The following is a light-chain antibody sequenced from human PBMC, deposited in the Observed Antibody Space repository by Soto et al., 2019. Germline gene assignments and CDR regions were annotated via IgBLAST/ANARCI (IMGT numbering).Light chain of an antibody. Sequence: DIQMTQSPSTLSASVGDRVTITCRASQSISRSSAWYQQKPGKAPSLLIYDASSLEGGVPSRFSGSGFGTEFTLTITNLQPADFATYYCQQYSDFLISFGPGTTVDFK. CDR1: QSISRS. CDR2: DAS. J-gene: IGKJ3*01. CDR3: QQYSDFLIS. V-gene: IGKV1-5*01.